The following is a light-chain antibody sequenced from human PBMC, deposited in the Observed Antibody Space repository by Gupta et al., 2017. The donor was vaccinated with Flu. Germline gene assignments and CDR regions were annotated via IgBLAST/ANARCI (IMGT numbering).Light chain of an antibody. CDR3: MQALQTPPFSLT. Sequence: DVVMTQSPLSLPVTPGEPASLLCRSRQSLLHSNGYNYLDWYLQTPGQSPQLLNYLGSYRASGVPDRFSGSGSGTDFTLKISRVEAEDVGVYYCMQALQTPPFSLTFGGGTKVEIK. CDR1: QSLLHSNGYNY. CDR2: LGS. J-gene: IGKJ4*01. V-gene: IGKV2-28*01.